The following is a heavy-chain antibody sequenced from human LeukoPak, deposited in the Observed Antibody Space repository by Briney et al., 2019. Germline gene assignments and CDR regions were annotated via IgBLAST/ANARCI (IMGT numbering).Heavy chain of an antibody. J-gene: IGHJ3*02. CDR2: ISAYNGNT. CDR3: ARDAFYYDSSGYAFDI. V-gene: IGHV1-18*01. CDR1: GYTFTSYG. D-gene: IGHD3-22*01. Sequence: GASVKVSCKASGYTFTSYGISWVRQAPGQGLEWMGWISAYNGNTNYAQKLQGRVTMTTDTSTSTAYMELRCLRSDDTAVYYCARDAFYYDSSGYAFDIWGQGTMVTVSS.